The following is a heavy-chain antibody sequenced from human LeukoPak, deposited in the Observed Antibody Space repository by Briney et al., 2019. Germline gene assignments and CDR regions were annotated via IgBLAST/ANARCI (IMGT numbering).Heavy chain of an antibody. CDR2: IIPIFGTA. CDR1: GGTFSGYA. Sequence: SVKVSCKASGGTFSGYAISWVRQAPGQGLEWMGGIIPIFGTANYAQKFQGRVTITTDESTSTAYMELSSLRSEDTAVYYCARGPLGIHYYYYMDVWGKGTTVTVPS. D-gene: IGHD1-14*01. V-gene: IGHV1-69*05. CDR3: ARGPLGIHYYYYMDV. J-gene: IGHJ6*03.